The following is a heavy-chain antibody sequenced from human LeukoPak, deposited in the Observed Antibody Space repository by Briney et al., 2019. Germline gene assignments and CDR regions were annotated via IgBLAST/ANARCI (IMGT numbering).Heavy chain of an antibody. CDR2: IYYSGST. CDR3: ARRGLLEEDAFDI. V-gene: IGHV4-59*12. Sequence: PSETLSLTCTVSGGSISSYYWSWIRQPPGKGLEWIGYIYYSGSTYYNPSLKSRVTISVDTSKNQFSLKLSSVTAADTAVYYCARRGLLEEDAFDIWGQGTMVTVSS. J-gene: IGHJ3*02. D-gene: IGHD2/OR15-2a*01. CDR1: GGSISSYY.